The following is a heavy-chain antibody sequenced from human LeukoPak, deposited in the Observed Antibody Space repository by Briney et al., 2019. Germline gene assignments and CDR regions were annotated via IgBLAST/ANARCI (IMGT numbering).Heavy chain of an antibody. CDR1: GGSISSNY. D-gene: IGHD3-10*01. J-gene: IGHJ6*03. CDR2: IYYSGST. CDR3: ARGFYGSGSYSPPYYYMDV. V-gene: IGHV4-59*01. Sequence: PSETLSLTCTVSGGSISSNYWSWLRQPPGKGLEWSGYIYYSGSTNYNPSLKSRVTISVDTSKNQFSLKLSSVTAADTAVYYCARGFYGSGSYSPPYYYMDVWGKGTTVTISS.